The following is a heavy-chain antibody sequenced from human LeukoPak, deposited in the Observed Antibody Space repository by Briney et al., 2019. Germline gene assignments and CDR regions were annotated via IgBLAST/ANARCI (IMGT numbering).Heavy chain of an antibody. J-gene: IGHJ5*02. CDR2: IYITGST. CDR1: GDSIRSGSFH. D-gene: IGHD6-6*01. V-gene: IGHV4-61*02. Sequence: SETLSLTCSVSGDSIRSGSFHWNWIRQPAGKGLEWIGRIYITGSTDYNPSLKSRVTISVDTSKNQFSLKLSSVTAADTAVYYCASRGLEIAARDFWFDPWGQGTLVTVSS. CDR3: ASRGLEIAARDFWFDP.